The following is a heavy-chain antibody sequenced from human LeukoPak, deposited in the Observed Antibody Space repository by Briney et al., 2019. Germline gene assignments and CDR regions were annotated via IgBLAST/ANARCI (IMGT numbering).Heavy chain of an antibody. Sequence: PGRSLRLSCAASGFTFSSYSVHWVRQAPGKGLEWVAIISSDGSKKYYAGSVEGRFTISRDNSKNTLYLQMDSLRSEDTAVYYCAKDYHWLVDYWGQGTLVTVSS. D-gene: IGHD1-1*01. J-gene: IGHJ4*02. CDR3: AKDYHWLVDY. CDR2: ISSDGSKK. V-gene: IGHV3-30-3*01. CDR1: GFTFSSYS.